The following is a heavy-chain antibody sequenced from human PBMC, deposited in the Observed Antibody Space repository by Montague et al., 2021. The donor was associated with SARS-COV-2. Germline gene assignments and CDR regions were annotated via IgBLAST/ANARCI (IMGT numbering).Heavy chain of an antibody. CDR1: GVSVTDYY. J-gene: IGHJ4*02. CDR2: VLHNKAT. V-gene: IGHV4-59*08. Sequence: SETLSLTCTVSGVSVTDYYWSWIRQPPGKGLEWVGYVLHNKATNFNPSLKSRVAISVDTSKNQFSLRLTSVTAADTAFYYCVRHSHYDGLYGPPDFWGQGTLVTVSS. CDR3: VRHSHYDGLYGPPDF. D-gene: IGHD3-16*01.